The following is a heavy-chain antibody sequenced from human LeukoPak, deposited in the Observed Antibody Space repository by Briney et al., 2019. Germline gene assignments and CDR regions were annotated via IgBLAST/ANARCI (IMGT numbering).Heavy chain of an antibody. Sequence: PGGSLRLSCAASGFTFSSYGMHWVRQAPGKGLEWVAVISYDGSNKYYADSVKGRFTISRDNSKNTLYLQMNSLRAADTAVYYCAKGTSLRVDYYGSGSYNDYFDYWRQGTLVTVSS. CDR2: ISYDGSNK. CDR1: GFTFSSYG. J-gene: IGHJ4*02. CDR3: AKGTSLRVDYYGSGSYNDYFDY. D-gene: IGHD3-10*01. V-gene: IGHV3-30*18.